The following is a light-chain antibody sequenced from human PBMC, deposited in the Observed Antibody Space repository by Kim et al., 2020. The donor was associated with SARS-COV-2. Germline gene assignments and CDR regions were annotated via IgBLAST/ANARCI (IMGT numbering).Light chain of an antibody. CDR3: SSYTSSTTYG. V-gene: IGLV2-14*04. CDR1: TSDVGGYNY. J-gene: IGLJ1*01. Sequence: GQSVTISCPGTTSDVGGYNYVSWYQQHPGKAPKLMIYDVSKRPSGVSNRFSGSESGNTASLTISGLQAENKADYYCSSYTSSTTYGFGTGTKVTVL. CDR2: DVS.